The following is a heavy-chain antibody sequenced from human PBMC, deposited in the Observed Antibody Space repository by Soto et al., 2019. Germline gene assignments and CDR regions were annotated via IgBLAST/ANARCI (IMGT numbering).Heavy chain of an antibody. V-gene: IGHV3-23*01. CDR3: ARETVAAIVDY. D-gene: IGHD2-15*01. J-gene: IGHJ4*02. CDR1: GLTFSSYA. Sequence: GGSLRLSCAASGLTFSSYAMSWVRQAPGKGLEWVSTISGSGSTTYYADSVKGRSTISRDNSQNTLYLQMDSLRAEDTAVYYCARETVAAIVDYWGQGTLVTVSS. CDR2: ISGSGSTT.